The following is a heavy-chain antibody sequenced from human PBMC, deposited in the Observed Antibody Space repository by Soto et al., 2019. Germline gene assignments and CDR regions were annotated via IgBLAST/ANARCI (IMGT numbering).Heavy chain of an antibody. D-gene: IGHD3-3*01. J-gene: IGHJ4*02. CDR3: AKLFQTFWSGSYTDY. Sequence: PGGSLRLSCAASRFTLSSYAMSWVRQAPGKGLEWVSAISRSGVSTYYADSVKGRFTISRDNSKNTLYLQMNSLRAEDTAVYYCAKLFQTFWSGSYTDYRGQGTLVTVSS. CDR2: ISRSGVST. CDR1: RFTLSSYA. V-gene: IGHV3-23*01.